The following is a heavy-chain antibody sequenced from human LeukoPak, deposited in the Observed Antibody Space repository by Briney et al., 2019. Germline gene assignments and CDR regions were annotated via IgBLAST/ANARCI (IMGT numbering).Heavy chain of an antibody. CDR3: AKEIYGSGSYYNSPFDY. V-gene: IGHV3-30*18. D-gene: IGHD3-10*01. CDR1: GFTFSSYG. Sequence: GGSLRLSCAASGFTFSSYGMHWVRQAPGKGLEWVAVISYDGSNKYYADSVKGRFTISRDNSKNTLYLQMNSLRAEDTAVYYCAKEIYGSGSYYNSPFDYWGQGTLVTVSS. CDR2: ISYDGSNK. J-gene: IGHJ4*02.